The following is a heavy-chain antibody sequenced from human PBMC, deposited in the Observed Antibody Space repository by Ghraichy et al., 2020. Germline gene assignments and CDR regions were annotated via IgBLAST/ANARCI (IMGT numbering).Heavy chain of an antibody. CDR3: ARDSREGLTYFHYYFDYGRDV. D-gene: IGHD2/OR15-2a*01. CDR1: GFPLSRYS. V-gene: IGHV3-48*04. Sequence: GESLNISCTASGFPLSRYSMNWVRQAPGKGLEWISSINSSSTAMIYADAVKGRFTISRDNAKNSLYLQMNSLRVEDTAVYYCARDSREGLTYFHYYFDYGRDVWGLGTTVTVSS. CDR2: INSSSTAM. J-gene: IGHJ6*02.